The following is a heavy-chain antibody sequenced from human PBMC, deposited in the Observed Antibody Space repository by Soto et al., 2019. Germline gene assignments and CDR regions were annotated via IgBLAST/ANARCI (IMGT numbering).Heavy chain of an antibody. D-gene: IGHD2-15*01. Sequence: QVQLQESGPGLVKPSQTLSLTCSVSGASLNSHGAYWTWIRQRPGKGLEWIGYISYTGNTYYSPSLKSRVTILMVTSNNHYSLRLSSLTAADAAVYFCAREEAGRIGRWFDPWGQGTLVTVSS. CDR3: AREEAGRIGRWFDP. V-gene: IGHV4-31*03. J-gene: IGHJ5*02. CDR2: ISYTGNT. CDR1: GASLNSHGAY.